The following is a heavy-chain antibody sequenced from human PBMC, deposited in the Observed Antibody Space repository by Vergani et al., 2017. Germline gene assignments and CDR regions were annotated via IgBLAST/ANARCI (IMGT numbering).Heavy chain of an antibody. CDR1: GFTFSSYD. D-gene: IGHD2-8*01. Sequence: EVQLLESGGGLVQPGGSLRLSCAASGFTFSSYDMHWVRQATGKGLEWVSAIGTAGDTYYPGSVKGRFTISRENAKNSLYLQMNSLRAGDTAVYYCARESLMVYGYYYYMDVWGKGTTVTVSS. V-gene: IGHV3-13*01. CDR3: ARESLMVYGYYYYMDV. CDR2: IGTAGDT. J-gene: IGHJ6*03.